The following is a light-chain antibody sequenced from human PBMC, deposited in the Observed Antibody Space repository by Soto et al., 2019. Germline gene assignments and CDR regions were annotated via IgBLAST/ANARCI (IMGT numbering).Light chain of an antibody. J-gene: IGKJ2*01. V-gene: IGKV1-5*03. CDR2: LAS. CDR1: QNINNW. CDR3: QRYNGD. Sequence: QMTQSPSTLSASVGDRVTITCRANQNINNWLAWYQQKPGKAPKLLIYLASTLESGVPSRFSGSGSGTEFTLTISSLQPDDFATYYCQRYNGDFGQATKLEIE.